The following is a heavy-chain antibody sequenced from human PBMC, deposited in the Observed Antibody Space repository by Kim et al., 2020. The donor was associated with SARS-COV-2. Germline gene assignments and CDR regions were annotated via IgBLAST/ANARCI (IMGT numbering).Heavy chain of an antibody. CDR2: INGDNGNT. D-gene: IGHD6-19*01. Sequence: ASVKVSCKASGYTFTSYAMYWVRQAPGQGLEWMGWINGDNGNTKYAQKFQDRVTITRDTSATTAYLELSSLRSEDTAVYYCAREAVAGSFDYWGQGTLVTVSS. V-gene: IGHV1-3*01. J-gene: IGHJ4*02. CDR1: GYTFTSYA. CDR3: AREAVAGSFDY.